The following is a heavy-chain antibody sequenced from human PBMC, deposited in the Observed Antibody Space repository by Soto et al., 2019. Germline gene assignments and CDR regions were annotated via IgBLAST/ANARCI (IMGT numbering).Heavy chain of an antibody. CDR2: IYYTGST. CDR1: GASVSRSSYY. CDR3: ARRSSNWYFDY. J-gene: IGHJ4*02. D-gene: IGHD6-13*01. Sequence: QLQLQESGPGLVKPSETLSLTCTVSGASVSRSSYYWDWIRQPPGKGLEWIGSIYYTGSTYYNPSLKSRIPISEDTSKNQFSLKLNSATPADTAVYYCARRSSNWYFDYWGQGTLVTVSS. V-gene: IGHV4-39*01.